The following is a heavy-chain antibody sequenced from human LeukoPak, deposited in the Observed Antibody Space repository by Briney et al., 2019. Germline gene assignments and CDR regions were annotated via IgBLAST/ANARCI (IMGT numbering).Heavy chain of an antibody. D-gene: IGHD4-11*01. CDR2: ISYDGSNK. Sequence: GGSLRLSCAASGFTFSSYGMHWVRQAPGKGLEWVAVISYDGSNKYYADSVKGRFTISRDNSKNTLYLLMNSLRADDTAVYYCARGQHRWDYSHNLMSFWGQGTLVTVSS. CDR1: GFTFSSYG. J-gene: IGHJ3*01. CDR3: ARGQHRWDYSHNLMSF. V-gene: IGHV3-30*03.